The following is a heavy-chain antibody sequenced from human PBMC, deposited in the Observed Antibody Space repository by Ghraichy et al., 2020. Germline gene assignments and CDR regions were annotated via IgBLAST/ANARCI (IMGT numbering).Heavy chain of an antibody. V-gene: IGHV4-39*01. CDR2: MYYGGDT. J-gene: IGHJ4*02. D-gene: IGHD6-13*01. Sequence: SETLSLTCSVSGDSISSSGYFWGWIRQPTGKGPEWIGSMYYGGDTYYNPSLKSRVTISADMSKNQFSLNLRSVTAADTAVYYCARPFASNWPIFDHWGQGILVTVSS. CDR3: ARPFASNWPIFDH. CDR1: GDSISSSGYF.